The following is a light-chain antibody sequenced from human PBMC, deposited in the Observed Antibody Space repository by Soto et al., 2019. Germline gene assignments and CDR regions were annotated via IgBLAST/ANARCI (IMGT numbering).Light chain of an antibody. CDR2: DVN. CDR1: SSNVGAYNF. J-gene: IGLJ1*01. V-gene: IGLV2-11*01. Sequence: ALTQPHSVSGSPGQSVTISCTGTSSNVGAYNFASWYQQRPGTAPRLIIYDVNKRPSGVPDRFSGSKSGNTASLTISGLQAEDEADYYCCSYAGNYKYVFGSGTKVTV. CDR3: CSYAGNYKYV.